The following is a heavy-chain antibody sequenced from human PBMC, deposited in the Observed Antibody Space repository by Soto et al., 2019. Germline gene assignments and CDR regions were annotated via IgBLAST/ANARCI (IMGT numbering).Heavy chain of an antibody. J-gene: IGHJ4*02. CDR1: GFIFSDHA. CDR3: VRATYFSDSSGYTRCFDY. Sequence: GGSLRLSCEASGFIFSDHAMSWVRQAPGMGLEWVSAISGNGIATYYADSVKGRFTISRDNSKNTLYLQMNSLKTEDTAVYYCVRATYFSDSSGYTRCFDYWGQGTLVTVSS. D-gene: IGHD3-22*01. CDR2: ISGNGIAT. V-gene: IGHV3-23*01.